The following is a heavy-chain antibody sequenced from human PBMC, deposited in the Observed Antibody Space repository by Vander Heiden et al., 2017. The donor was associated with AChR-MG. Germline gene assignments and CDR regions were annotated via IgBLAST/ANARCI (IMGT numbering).Heavy chain of an antibody. CDR2: MNPNRGNT. V-gene: IGHV1-8*01. J-gene: IGHJ6*02. CDR1: GYTFTSYD. D-gene: IGHD6-19*01. Sequence: QVQLVQSGAEVKKPGASVKVSCKASGYTFTSYDINWVGQATGQGLEWMGWMNPNRGNTGYAQKFQGRVTMTRNTSISTAYMELSSLRSEDTAVYYCARTPRIAVAGIPLGYYYYGMDVWGQGTTVTVSS. CDR3: ARTPRIAVAGIPLGYYYYGMDV.